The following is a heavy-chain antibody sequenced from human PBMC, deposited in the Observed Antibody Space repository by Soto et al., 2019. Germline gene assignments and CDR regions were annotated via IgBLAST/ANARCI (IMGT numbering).Heavy chain of an antibody. V-gene: IGHV4-30-4*01. Sequence: SETLSLTCSVSGGSINSGDYYWSWIRQSPGKGLEWIGYIYYSGSTYYNPSLKSRSTISIDTSKNQFFLNVDSVTAADTAVYYCARLYTGYEAFDYWGQGTLVTVSS. CDR3: ARLYTGYEAFDY. CDR1: GGSINSGDYY. CDR2: IYYSGST. J-gene: IGHJ4*02. D-gene: IGHD5-12*01.